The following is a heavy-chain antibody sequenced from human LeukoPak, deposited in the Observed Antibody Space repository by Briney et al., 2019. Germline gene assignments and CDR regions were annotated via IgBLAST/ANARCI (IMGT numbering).Heavy chain of an antibody. CDR2: LRGSGGST. V-gene: IGHV3-23*01. J-gene: IGHJ4*02. CDR1: GFTFSSYA. D-gene: IGHD5-12*01. CDR3: AKETSGYALFDY. Sequence: GGSLRLSCVASGFTFSSYAMSWVRQAPGKGLEWVSALRGSGGSTYYADSVRGRFTISRDNSKNTLYLQMNSLRAEDTAVYYCAKETSGYALFDYWGQGTLVTVSS.